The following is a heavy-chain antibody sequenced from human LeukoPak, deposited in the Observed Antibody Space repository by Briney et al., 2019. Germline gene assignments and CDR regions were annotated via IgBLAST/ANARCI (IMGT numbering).Heavy chain of an antibody. CDR2: ISGGGGTG. V-gene: IGHV1-3*01. CDR3: ARVLWFGHLYNWFDP. CDR1: GYTFTDYD. J-gene: IGHJ5*02. Sequence: ASVTVSCTASGYTFTDYDIHWVRQAPGQRLEWMGWISGGGGTGIYSQNFQDRVTITWSTSATTAYMELNSLRSEDTAVYYCARVLWFGHLYNWFDPWGQGTLVTVSS. D-gene: IGHD3-10*01.